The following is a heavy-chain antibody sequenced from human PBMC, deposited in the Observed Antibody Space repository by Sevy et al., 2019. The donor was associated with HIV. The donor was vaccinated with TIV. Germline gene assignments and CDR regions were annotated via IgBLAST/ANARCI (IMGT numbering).Heavy chain of an antibody. CDR2: ISWNSGSI. V-gene: IGHV3-9*01. CDR1: GFTFDDYA. D-gene: IGHD3-3*01. CDR3: AKATIFGVQRGAFDI. J-gene: IGHJ3*02. Sequence: GGSLRLSCAASGFTFDDYAMHWVLQAPGKGLEWVSGISWNSGSIGNADSVKGRFTISRDNAKNSLYLQMNSLRAEDTALYYCAKATIFGVQRGAFDIWGQGTMVTVSS.